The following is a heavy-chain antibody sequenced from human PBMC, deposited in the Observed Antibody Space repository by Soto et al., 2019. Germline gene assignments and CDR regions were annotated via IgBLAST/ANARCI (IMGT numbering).Heavy chain of an antibody. CDR3: AKASDGGWPYYFDS. CDR1: GFTFSTYA. D-gene: IGHD2-15*01. J-gene: IGHJ4*02. V-gene: IGHV3-23*01. Sequence: GGSLRLSCAVSGFTFSTYAMSWVRQAPGKGLEWVSAISGSGGSTYYADSVKGRFTISRDNSKNTLYLQVDSLRADDTAVYFCAKASDGGWPYYFDSWGQGALVTVSS. CDR2: ISGSGGST.